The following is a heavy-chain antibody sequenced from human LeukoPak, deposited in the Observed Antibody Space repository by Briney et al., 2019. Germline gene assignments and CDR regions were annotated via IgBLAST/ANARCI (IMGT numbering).Heavy chain of an antibody. J-gene: IGHJ4*02. V-gene: IGHV3-74*01. D-gene: IGHD4-17*01. CDR2: INSDGTSR. CDR3: ARDRDYGDYDFDY. CDR1: GFTFSSYE. Sequence: GGSLRLSCAASGFTFSSYEMNWVRQAPGKGLVWVSRINSDGTSRSYADSVKGRFTIPRDNAKNTLYLQMNSLRAEDTAVYYCARDRDYGDYDFDYWGQGTLVTVSS.